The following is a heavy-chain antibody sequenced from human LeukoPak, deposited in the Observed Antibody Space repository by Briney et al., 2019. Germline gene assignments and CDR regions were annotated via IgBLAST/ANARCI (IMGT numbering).Heavy chain of an antibody. Sequence: GGSLRLSCAASGFTFSSYGMHWVRQAPGKGLEWVAVISYDGSNKYNADSVKGRFTISRDNSKNTLYLQMNSLRAEDTAVYYCAKDSNTAMVSYWGQGTLVTVSS. D-gene: IGHD5-18*01. V-gene: IGHV3-30*18. CDR1: GFTFSSYG. J-gene: IGHJ4*02. CDR2: ISYDGSNK. CDR3: AKDSNTAMVSY.